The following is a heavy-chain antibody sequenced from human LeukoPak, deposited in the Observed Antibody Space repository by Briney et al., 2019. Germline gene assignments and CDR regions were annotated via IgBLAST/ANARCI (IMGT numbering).Heavy chain of an antibody. V-gene: IGHV1-8*01. CDR1: GYTFTSYD. CDR3: ARGRVVVGATRADMDV. Sequence: ASVKVSCKASGYTFTSYDINGVRQATGQGLEWMGWMNPNSGNTGYAQKFQGRVTMTRNTSISTAYMELSSLRSEDTAVYYCARGRVVVGATRADMDVWGKGTTVTVSS. CDR2: MNPNSGNT. D-gene: IGHD1-26*01. J-gene: IGHJ6*04.